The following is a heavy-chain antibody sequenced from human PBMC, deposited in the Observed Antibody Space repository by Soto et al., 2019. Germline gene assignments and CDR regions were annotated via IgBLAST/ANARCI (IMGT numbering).Heavy chain of an antibody. CDR1: GFTFSSYW. D-gene: IGHD6-19*01. CDR2: INSDGSST. J-gene: IGHJ4*02. Sequence: GGSLRLSCAASGFTFSSYWMHWVRQAPGKGLVWVSRINSDGSSTSYAGSVKGRFTISRDNAKNTLYLQMNSLRAEDTAVYYCARDRIAVAPDYWGQGTLVTVSS. V-gene: IGHV3-74*01. CDR3: ARDRIAVAPDY.